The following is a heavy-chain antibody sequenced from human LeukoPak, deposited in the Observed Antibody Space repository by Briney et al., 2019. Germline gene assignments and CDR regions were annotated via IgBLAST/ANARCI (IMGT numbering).Heavy chain of an antibody. D-gene: IGHD1-26*01. V-gene: IGHV4-59*08. J-gene: IGHJ3*02. CDR3: ARPFRGASSPYAFDI. CDR2: TYYSGST. CDR1: GGSISSYY. Sequence: SETLSLTCTVSGGSISSYYWSWIRQPPGKGLEWIGYTYYSGSTNYNPSLKSRVTISVDTSKNQFSLKLSSVTAADTAVYYCARPFRGASSPYAFDIWGQGTMVTVSS.